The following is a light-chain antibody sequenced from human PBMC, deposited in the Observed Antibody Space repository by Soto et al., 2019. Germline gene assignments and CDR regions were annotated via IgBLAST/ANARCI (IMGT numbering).Light chain of an antibody. J-gene: IGKJ2*01. V-gene: IGKV3-20*01. CDR1: QSVSSSY. Sequence: EIVLTQSPGTLSLSPGERATLSCRASQSVSSSYLAWYQQKPGQAPRLLIYGASGRATGIPDRFSGSGSGTDFTLTISRLEPEDFAEYYCQQYGSSPPMYTFGQGTKLEIK. CDR3: QQYGSSPPMYT. CDR2: GAS.